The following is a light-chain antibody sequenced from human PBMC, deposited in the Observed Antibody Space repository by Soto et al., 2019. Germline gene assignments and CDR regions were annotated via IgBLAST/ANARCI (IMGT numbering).Light chain of an antibody. V-gene: IGKV1-12*01. J-gene: IGKJ4*01. Sequence: IQVTQSPSSVSASVGDRVTMTCRASQGVGGWLAWYQQKPGKAPTLLISAASTLQSGVPSRFSGSGKGTHFTLSISDLRPEDFATYYCQQTYAAPLTFGGGTKVDIK. CDR3: QQTYAAPLT. CDR1: QGVGGW. CDR2: AAS.